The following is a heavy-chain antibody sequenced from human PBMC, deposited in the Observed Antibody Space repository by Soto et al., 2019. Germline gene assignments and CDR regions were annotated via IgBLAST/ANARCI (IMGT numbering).Heavy chain of an antibody. CDR2: ISESAGST. J-gene: IGHJ4*02. D-gene: IGHD6-19*01. CDR3: ANRHWLES. V-gene: IGHV3-23*01. CDR1: GFIFTTYA. Sequence: EVQLLESGGGLVQPGGSLRLSCATSGFIFTTYAMSWVRQAPGKGLEWVAAISESAGSTFYADSVRGRFTISRDNSNNTLFLQMSSLTADDTAVYYCANRHWLESWGRGTLVTVSS.